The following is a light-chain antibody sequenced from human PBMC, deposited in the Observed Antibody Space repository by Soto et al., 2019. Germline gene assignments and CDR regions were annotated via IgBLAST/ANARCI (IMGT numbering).Light chain of an antibody. V-gene: IGKV2-28*01. J-gene: IGKJ5*01. CDR3: MQALQPLTIT. CDR2: SSS. CDR1: QSLLHTNGYNS. Sequence: DVVMTQSPLFLPVPPGEPASISSRSSQSLLHTNGYNSLDWYLQKPGQSPQLLIYSSSFRASGVPVRFSGSGSGTDFTLSISRVEAEDVGVYYCMQALQPLTITFGQGTRLEIK.